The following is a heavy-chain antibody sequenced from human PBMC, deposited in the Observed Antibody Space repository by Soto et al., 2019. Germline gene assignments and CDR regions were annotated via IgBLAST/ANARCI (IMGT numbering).Heavy chain of an antibody. CDR2: MYPGDSDT. D-gene: IGHD3-3*01. CDR3: ARLPRNCNKTSCYYADH. CDR1: GYDFNTNW. V-gene: IGHV5-51*01. J-gene: IGHJ4*02. Sequence: GESLKISCRGSGYDFNTNWFGWVRQLPGRGLEWVGIMYPGDSDTRYNPSLQGHVTLSVDVTVSTAFLQWRSLETSDTGMYFCARLPRNCNKTSCYYADHWGQGTQVTVSS.